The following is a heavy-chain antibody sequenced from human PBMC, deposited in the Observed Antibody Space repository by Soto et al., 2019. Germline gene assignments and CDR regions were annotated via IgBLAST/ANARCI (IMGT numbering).Heavy chain of an antibody. CDR1: GGTLSSYA. V-gene: IGHV1-69*13. D-gene: IGHD2-2*01. CDR2: IIPIFGTA. Sequence: GASVKVCCKASGGTLSSYAISWVRQAPEQGLEWMGGIIPIFGTANYAQKFQGRVTITADESTSTAYMELSSLRSEDTAVYYCARDVSSSVGMDVWGQGTTVTVSS. CDR3: ARDVSSSVGMDV. J-gene: IGHJ6*02.